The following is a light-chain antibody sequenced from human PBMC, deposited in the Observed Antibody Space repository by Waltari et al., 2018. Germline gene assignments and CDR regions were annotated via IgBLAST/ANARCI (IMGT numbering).Light chain of an antibody. CDR2: ENS. CDR3: GTWDSSLSGAV. J-gene: IGLJ7*01. V-gene: IGLV1-51*02. Sequence: QSVLTQPPSVSAAPGQRVTISCSGGRSTIGNNYVSWYRQFPGTAPKRLIYENSERPAGIPGRLSGSKSGTSATLDITGLQAGDEADYYCGTWDSSLSGAVFGGGTHLTVL. CDR1: RSTIGNNY.